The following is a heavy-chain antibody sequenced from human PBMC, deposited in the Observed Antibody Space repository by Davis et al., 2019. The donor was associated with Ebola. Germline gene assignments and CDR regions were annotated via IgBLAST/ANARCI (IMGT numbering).Heavy chain of an antibody. CDR2: INAGNGNT. J-gene: IGHJ4*02. CDR1: GGTFTSYD. CDR3: AREVMGYFDY. Sequence: ASVKVSCKASGGTFTSYDINWVRQATGQGLEWMGWINAGNGNTKYSQKFQGRVTITRDTSASTAYMELSSLRSEDTAVYYCAREVMGYFDYWGQGTLVTVSS. V-gene: IGHV1-3*01. D-gene: IGHD3-16*01.